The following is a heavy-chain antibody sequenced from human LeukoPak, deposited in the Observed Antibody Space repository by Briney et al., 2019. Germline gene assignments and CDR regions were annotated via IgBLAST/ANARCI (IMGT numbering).Heavy chain of an antibody. V-gene: IGHV3-23*01. CDR1: GFTFSSYA. D-gene: IGHD4-17*01. CDR3: AKVGNYGDYGDGSDY. CDR2: ISGSGGST. Sequence: PGGSLRLSRAASGFTFSSYAMSWVRQAPGKGLEWVSAISGSGGSTYYADSVKGRFTISRDNSKNTLYLQMNSLRAEDTAVYYCAKVGNYGDYGDGSDYWGQGTLVTVSS. J-gene: IGHJ4*02.